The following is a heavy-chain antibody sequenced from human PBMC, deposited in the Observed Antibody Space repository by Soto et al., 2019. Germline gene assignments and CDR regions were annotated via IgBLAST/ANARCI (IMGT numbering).Heavy chain of an antibody. Sequence: QVQLVQSGAEVKKPGSSVKVSCKASGGTFSSYTLRWVRQAPGQGLECMGRIIPILGIANYAQKFRCRVTITADKSTSTAYMGLSILRSEDTAVYYSASLAVADGYFDIWGQGTMVTVYS. CDR2: IIPILGIA. J-gene: IGHJ3*02. D-gene: IGHD6-19*01. V-gene: IGHV1-69*02. CDR1: GGTFSSYT. CDR3: ASLAVADGYFDI.